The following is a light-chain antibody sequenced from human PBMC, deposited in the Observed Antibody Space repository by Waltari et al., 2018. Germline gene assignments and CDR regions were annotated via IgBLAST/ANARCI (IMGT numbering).Light chain of an antibody. Sequence: SYELTQPPSVSVSPGQTARITCSGDALPNQYAYWYQQKSGQAPVVIIYKDTERPSGIPERFSGSTSGTIVTLTISGVQAEDEADYYCQSADSSSKFQVFGGGT. CDR3: QSADSSSKFQV. J-gene: IGLJ2*01. CDR2: KDT. CDR1: ALPNQY. V-gene: IGLV3-25*03.